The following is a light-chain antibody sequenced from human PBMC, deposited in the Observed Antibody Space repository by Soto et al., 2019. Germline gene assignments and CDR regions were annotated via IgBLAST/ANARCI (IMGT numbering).Light chain of an antibody. Sequence: EIVLTQSAATLSLSPGERATLSCRASQRVSSYLAWYQQKPGQAPRLLIDDASNRATGIPARFSGSGSGTDFTLTISRLEPEDFAVYYCQQRSNWLTFGGGTKVEIK. CDR3: QQRSNWLT. CDR2: DAS. V-gene: IGKV3-11*01. CDR1: QRVSSY. J-gene: IGKJ4*01.